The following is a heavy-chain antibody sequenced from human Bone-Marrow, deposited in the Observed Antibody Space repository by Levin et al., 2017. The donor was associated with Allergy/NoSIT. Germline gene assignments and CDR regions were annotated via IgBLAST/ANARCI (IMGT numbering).Heavy chain of an antibody. V-gene: IGHV3-9*01. D-gene: IGHD3-22*01. CDR3: VKDLSPEYYYDSSGAFTY. Sequence: GGSLRLSCAASGFMFDEYAMHWVRQAPGKGLEWVSGISLNSGSIGYADSVKGRFTISRDNAKNSLYLQMNSLRAEDTALYYCVKDLSPEYYYDSSGAFTYWGLGTLVTVSS. J-gene: IGHJ4*02. CDR1: GFMFDEYA. CDR2: ISLNSGSI.